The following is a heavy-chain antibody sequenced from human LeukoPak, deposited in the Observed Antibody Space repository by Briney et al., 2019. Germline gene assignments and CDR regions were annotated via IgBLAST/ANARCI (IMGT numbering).Heavy chain of an antibody. D-gene: IGHD3-10*01. CDR1: GGSISNDY. Sequence: SETLSLTCSVSGGSISNDYWAWIRQPPGKGLDWIGYMFYTGSTNYNPSLKSRVTISLATSKKQFSLKLSSVTAADTAVYYCARVITMVRGVISYGMDVWGQGTTVTVSS. CDR3: ARVITMVRGVISYGMDV. V-gene: IGHV4-59*12. CDR2: MFYTGST. J-gene: IGHJ6*02.